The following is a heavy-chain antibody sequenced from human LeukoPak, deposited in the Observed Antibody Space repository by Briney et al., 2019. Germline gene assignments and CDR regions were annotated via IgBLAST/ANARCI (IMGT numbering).Heavy chain of an antibody. CDR1: GGSISSGGYS. V-gene: IGHV4-30-2*01. CDR2: IHHSGST. CDR3: ARVLGVGGYSSSWYYFDS. J-gene: IGHJ4*02. D-gene: IGHD6-13*01. Sequence: TLSLTCAVSGGSISSGGYSWSWIRQPPGKGLEWIGYIHHSGSTYYNPSLKSRVTISVDRSKNQFSLKLSSVTAADTAVYYCARVLGVGGYSSSWYYFDSWGQGALVTVSS.